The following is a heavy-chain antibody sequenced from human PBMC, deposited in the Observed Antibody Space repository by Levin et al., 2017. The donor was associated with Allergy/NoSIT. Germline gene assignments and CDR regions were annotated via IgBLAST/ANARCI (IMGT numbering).Heavy chain of an antibody. CDR3: ARDYGSGSYYST. CDR2: ISGYNGDT. CDR1: GYTFTSNG. D-gene: IGHD3-10*01. Sequence: PGGSLRLSCKASGYTFTSNGISWVRQAPGQGLEWMGWISGYNGDTNYAQNLQGRVTMTTDTYTSTAYMELRSLRSDDTAVYYCARDYGSGSYYSTWGQGTLVTVSS. J-gene: IGHJ5*02. V-gene: IGHV1-18*01.